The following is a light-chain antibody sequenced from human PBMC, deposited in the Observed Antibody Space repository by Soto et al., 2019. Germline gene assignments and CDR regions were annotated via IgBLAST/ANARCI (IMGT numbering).Light chain of an antibody. CDR2: EVS. CDR1: SSDVGNYNY. Sequence: QSVLTQPASVSESPGQSITVSCTGTSSDVGNYNYVSWYQQHPGKAPKLLIYEVSYRPSGVSNRFSGSKSGNTASLIISGLQAEDEADYYCNSYATSGSHIFGTGTKVTVL. J-gene: IGLJ1*01. CDR3: NSYATSGSHI. V-gene: IGLV2-14*01.